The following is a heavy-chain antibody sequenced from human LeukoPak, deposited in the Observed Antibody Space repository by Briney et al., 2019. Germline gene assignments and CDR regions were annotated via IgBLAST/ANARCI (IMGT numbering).Heavy chain of an antibody. CDR1: GGSISSGDYY. CDR2: IYYSGST. D-gene: IGHD3-9*01. Sequence: PSETLSLTCTVSGGSISSGDYYWSWIRQPPGKGLEWIGYIYYSGSTYYNPSLKSRVTISVDTSKNQFSLKLSSVTAADTAVYYCARTRIKYYDILTGEGEQLYNWFDPWGQGTLVTVSS. V-gene: IGHV4-30-4*01. CDR3: ARTRIKYYDILTGEGEQLYNWFDP. J-gene: IGHJ5*02.